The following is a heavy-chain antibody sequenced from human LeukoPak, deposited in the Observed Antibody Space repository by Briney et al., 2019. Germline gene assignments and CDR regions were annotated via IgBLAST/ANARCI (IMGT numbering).Heavy chain of an antibody. CDR1: GYTFTGYY. CDR3: ARESCSGGTCYIGYWLDP. D-gene: IGHD2-15*01. J-gene: IGHJ5*02. V-gene: IGHV1-2*02. Sequence: ASVKVSCKASGYTFTGYYMHWVRQAPGQGLEWMGWINPNSGGTNYAQKFQGRVTITADTSTSTAYMELRSLRYDDTAVYYCARESCSGGTCYIGYWLDPWGQGTLVTVSS. CDR2: INPNSGGT.